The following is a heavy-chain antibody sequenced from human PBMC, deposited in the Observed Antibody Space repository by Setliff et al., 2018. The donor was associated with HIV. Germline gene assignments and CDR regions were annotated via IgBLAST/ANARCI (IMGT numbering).Heavy chain of an antibody. J-gene: IGHJ6*02. CDR1: GFTFSSYA. CDR3: ARKLRPGHGVDV. Sequence: AGGSLRLSCAASGFTFSSYAMSWVRQAPGKGLEWVANIGQDGSEKNYVDSVKGRFTISRDNAKNSMDLQMNSLRAEDTAIYYCARKLRPGHGVDVWGQGTTVTVSS. D-gene: IGHD3-10*01. CDR2: IGQDGSEK. V-gene: IGHV3-7*01.